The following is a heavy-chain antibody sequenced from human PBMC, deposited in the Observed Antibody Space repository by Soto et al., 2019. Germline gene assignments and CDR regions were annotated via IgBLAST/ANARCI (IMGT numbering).Heavy chain of an antibody. CDR2: ISSGSSTI. Sequence: GGSLRLSCAASGISFSTYAMNWVRQAPGKGLEWVSYISSGSSTIYYAESVKGRFTISRDNAKKSLFLQMNSLRAEDTAVYYCALDYYYMDVWGKGTTVTVSS. CDR1: GISFSTYA. CDR3: ALDYYYMDV. J-gene: IGHJ6*03. V-gene: IGHV3-48*01.